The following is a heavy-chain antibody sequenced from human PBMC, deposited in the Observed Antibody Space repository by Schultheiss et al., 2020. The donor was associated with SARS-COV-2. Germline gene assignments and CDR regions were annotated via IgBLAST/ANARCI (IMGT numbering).Heavy chain of an antibody. D-gene: IGHD3-3*01. CDR1: GGSISSSSYY. V-gene: IGHV4-39*01. CDR3: ARRERIAIFGGAYDP. CDR2: IYYSGST. J-gene: IGHJ5*02. Sequence: SETLSLTCTVSGGSISSSSYYWGWIRQPPGKGLEWIGSIYYSGSTYYNPSLKSRVTISVDTSKNQFSLKLSSVTAADTAVYYCARRERIAIFGGAYDPWGQGTLVTVSS.